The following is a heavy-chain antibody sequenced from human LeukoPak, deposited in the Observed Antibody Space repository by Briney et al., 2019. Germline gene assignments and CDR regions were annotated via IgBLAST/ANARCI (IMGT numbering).Heavy chain of an antibody. D-gene: IGHD2-2*01. CDR3: ASVVVPPSSSFDY. CDR2: IYYSGST. V-gene: IGHV4-30-4*08. CDR1: GGSISSSSYY. Sequence: SETLSLTCTVSGGSISSSSYYWGWIRQPPGTGLEWIGYIYYSGSTYYNPSLKSRVTISVDTSKNQFSLKLSSVTAADTAVYYCASVVVPPSSSFDYWGQGTLVTVSS. J-gene: IGHJ4*02.